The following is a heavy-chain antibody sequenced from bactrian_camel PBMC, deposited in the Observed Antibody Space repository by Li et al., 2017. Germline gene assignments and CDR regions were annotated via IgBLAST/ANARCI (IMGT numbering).Heavy chain of an antibody. Sequence: DVQLVESGGGLVQPGGSLRLSCAASGFTFSTYDMSWVRQAPGKGLEWVSIINRGGTTYYADSMKGRFTISRDNATNTVYLQMNSLKPEDTAVYFCARSGNSDYASYSIWGQGTQVTVS. CDR2: INRGGTT. D-gene: IGHD4*01. V-gene: IGHV3S40*01. CDR1: GFTFSTYD. CDR3: ARSGNSDYASYSI. J-gene: IGHJ4*01.